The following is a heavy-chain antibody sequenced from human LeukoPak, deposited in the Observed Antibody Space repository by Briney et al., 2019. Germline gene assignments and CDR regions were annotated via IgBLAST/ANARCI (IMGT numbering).Heavy chain of an antibody. CDR2: IRYDGNNI. J-gene: IGHJ4*02. Sequence: GGSLRLSCAASGFTFSSYGMHWVRQAPSKGLEWVTFIRYDGNNIYYADSVKGRFTISRDNSKNTLYLQMSSLRAEDTAVYYCAKPTGTYFDYWGQGALVTVSS. CDR1: GFTFSSYG. D-gene: IGHD1-1*01. V-gene: IGHV3-30*02. CDR3: AKPTGTYFDY.